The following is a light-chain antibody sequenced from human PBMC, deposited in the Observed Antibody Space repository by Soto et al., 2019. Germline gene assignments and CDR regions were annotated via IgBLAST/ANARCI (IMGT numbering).Light chain of an antibody. CDR2: EVS. CDR1: SSDVGGYNY. V-gene: IGLV2-14*01. J-gene: IGLJ3*02. Sequence: QSVLTQPASVSGSPGQSITISCTGTSSDVGGYNYVSWYQHHPGKAPKLMIYEVSNRHSGVSNRFSGSKSGNTASLTISGLRAEDEADYYCTSYTSSSTLVFGGGTKLTVL. CDR3: TSYTSSSTLV.